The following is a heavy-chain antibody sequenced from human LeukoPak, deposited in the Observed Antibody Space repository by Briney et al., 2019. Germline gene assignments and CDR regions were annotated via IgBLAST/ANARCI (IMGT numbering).Heavy chain of an antibody. Sequence: SQTLSLTCTVSGGSISSGDFYWSWIRQHPGKGLEWIGYIYYSGTTYYSPSLKSRVTISLDTTKNQFSLKLSSVTAADTAVYYCATGSYSGGFDKWGQGTLVIVSS. CDR1: GGSISSGDFY. D-gene: IGHD2-8*02. J-gene: IGHJ4*02. V-gene: IGHV4-31*03. CDR2: IYYSGTT. CDR3: ATGSYSGGFDK.